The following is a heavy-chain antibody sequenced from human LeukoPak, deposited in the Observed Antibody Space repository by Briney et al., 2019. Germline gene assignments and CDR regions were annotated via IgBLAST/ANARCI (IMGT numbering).Heavy chain of an antibody. Sequence: GRSLRLSCAASGFTFSNYDMHWVRQAPGKGLEWVALISYDGSGKYYSDSVKGRFTISRDSSENTLYLQMNSLRAEDTAIYYCARERTGYYIVYWGQGTLVTVSS. CDR1: GFTFSNYD. V-gene: IGHV3-30*04. CDR2: ISYDGSGK. CDR3: ARERTGYYIVY. D-gene: IGHD3-3*01. J-gene: IGHJ4*02.